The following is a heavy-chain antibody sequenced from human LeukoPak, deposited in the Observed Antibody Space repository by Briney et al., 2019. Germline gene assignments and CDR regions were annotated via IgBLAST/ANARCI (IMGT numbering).Heavy chain of an antibody. D-gene: IGHD3-16*02. CDR2: IRSKANSYAT. Sequence: GSLRLSCAASGFTFSGSAMHWVRQASGKGLEWVGRIRSKANSYATAYAASVKGRFTISRDDSKNTAYLQMNSLKTEDTAVYYCTSTYDYVWGSYRLDDYWGQGTLVTVSS. J-gene: IGHJ4*02. V-gene: IGHV3-73*01. CDR3: TSTYDYVWGSYRLDDY. CDR1: GFTFSGSA.